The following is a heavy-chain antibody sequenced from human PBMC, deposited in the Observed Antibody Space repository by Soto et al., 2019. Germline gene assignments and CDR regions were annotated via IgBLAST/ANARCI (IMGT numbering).Heavy chain of an antibody. J-gene: IGHJ4*02. CDR3: ARLQFGEGFDY. V-gene: IGHV4-30-2*01. D-gene: IGHD3-10*01. Sequence: SETLSLTCAVSGGSISGGGFSWSWIRQPPGKGLEWIGYILHTGGTQYNPSLKSRVSMSVDKYKNQFSLHLTSVTAADTAVYYCARLQFGEGFDYWGQGALVTVSS. CDR2: ILHTGGT. CDR1: GGSISGGGFS.